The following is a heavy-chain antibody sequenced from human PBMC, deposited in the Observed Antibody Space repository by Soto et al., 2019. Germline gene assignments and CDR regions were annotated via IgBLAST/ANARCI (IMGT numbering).Heavy chain of an antibody. CDR3: ARVFRYCSGGSCYRDADAFDI. CDR2: MNPNSGNT. J-gene: IGHJ3*02. CDR1: GYTFTSYD. D-gene: IGHD2-15*01. Sequence: GASVKVSCKASGYTFTSYDINWVRQATGQGLEWMGWMNPNSGNTGYAQKFQGRVTMTRNTSISTAYMELSSLRSEDTAVYYCARVFRYCSGGSCYRDADAFDIWGQGTMVTVSS. V-gene: IGHV1-8*01.